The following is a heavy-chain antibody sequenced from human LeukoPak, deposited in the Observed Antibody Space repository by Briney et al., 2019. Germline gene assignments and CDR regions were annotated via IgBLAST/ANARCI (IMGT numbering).Heavy chain of an antibody. D-gene: IGHD4-17*01. Sequence: ASVKVSCKASGYTFTSYYMHWVRQAPGQGLEWMGIINPSGGSTSYAQKFQGRVTMTRDTSTSTVYMELSSLRSEDTAVYYCARTTSYGDQRLGWFDPWGQGTLVTVSS. J-gene: IGHJ5*02. V-gene: IGHV1-46*01. CDR3: ARTTSYGDQRLGWFDP. CDR1: GYTFTSYY. CDR2: INPSGGST.